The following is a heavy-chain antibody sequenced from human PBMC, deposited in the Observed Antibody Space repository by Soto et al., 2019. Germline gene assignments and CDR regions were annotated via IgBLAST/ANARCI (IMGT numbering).Heavy chain of an antibody. J-gene: IGHJ4*02. CDR3: ARHNYGSGSTYFDY. V-gene: IGHV4-59*08. D-gene: IGHD3-10*01. CDR1: GGSISSYY. Sequence: SETLSLTSTVSGGSISSYYWSCIRQPPGKGLEWIGYIYYSGSTNYNPSLKSRVTISVDTSKNQFSLKLNSMTAADTAVYYCARHNYGSGSTYFDYWGQGTLVTVSS. CDR2: IYYSGST.